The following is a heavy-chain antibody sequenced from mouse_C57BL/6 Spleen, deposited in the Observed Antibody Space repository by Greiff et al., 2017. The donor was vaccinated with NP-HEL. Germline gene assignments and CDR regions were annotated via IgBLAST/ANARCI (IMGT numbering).Heavy chain of an antibody. Sequence: QLQQSGAELVKPGASVKISCKASGYAFSSYWMNWVKQRPGKGLEWIGQIYPGDGDTNYNGKFKGKATLTADKSSSTAYMQLSSLTSEDSAVYFCARSAQLGPFDYWGQGTTLTVSS. CDR1: GYAFSSYW. V-gene: IGHV1-80*01. CDR3: ARSAQLGPFDY. J-gene: IGHJ2*01. D-gene: IGHD4-1*02. CDR2: IYPGDGDT.